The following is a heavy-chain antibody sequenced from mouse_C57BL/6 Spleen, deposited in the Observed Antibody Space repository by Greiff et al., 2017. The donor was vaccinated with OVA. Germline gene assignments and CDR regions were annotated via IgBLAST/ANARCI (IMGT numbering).Heavy chain of an antibody. Sequence: EVKLMESGGGLVKPGGSLKLSCAASGFTFSSYTMSWVRQTPEKRLEWVATISGGGGNTYYPDSVKGRFTISRDNAKNTLYLQMSSLRSEDTALYYCARRGYDYDWYFDVWGTGTTVTVSS. V-gene: IGHV5-9*01. J-gene: IGHJ1*03. D-gene: IGHD2-4*01. CDR3: ARRGYDYDWYFDV. CDR1: GFTFSSYT. CDR2: ISGGGGNT.